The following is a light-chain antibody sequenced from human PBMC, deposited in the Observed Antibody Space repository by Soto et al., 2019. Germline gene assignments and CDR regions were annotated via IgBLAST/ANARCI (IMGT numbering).Light chain of an antibody. J-gene: IGLJ1*01. CDR3: SSYTTSNTRQIV. CDR1: SSDVGGYNY. CDR2: YVS. Sequence: QSLLTQPSSVSGSAGQSITISCTGTSSDVGGYNYVSWYQHHPGKAPKLIIYYVSNRPSGVSIRFSGSKSDNTASLTISGLQPEDEADYHCSSYTTSNTRQIVFGTGTKVTVL. V-gene: IGLV2-14*03.